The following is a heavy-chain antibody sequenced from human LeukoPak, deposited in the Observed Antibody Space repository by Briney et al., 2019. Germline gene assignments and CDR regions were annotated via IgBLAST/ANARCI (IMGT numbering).Heavy chain of an antibody. V-gene: IGHV3-72*01. CDR2: TRNKANSYTT. J-gene: IGHJ4*02. Sequence: GGSLRLSCAASGFTFSDHYMDWVRQAPGKGLEWVGRTRNKANSYTTEYAASVKGRFTISRDDSKNSLYLQMNSLKTEDTAVYYCARASAYSSSWYDWGQGTLVTVSS. CDR1: GFTFSDHY. D-gene: IGHD6-13*01. CDR3: ARASAYSSSWYD.